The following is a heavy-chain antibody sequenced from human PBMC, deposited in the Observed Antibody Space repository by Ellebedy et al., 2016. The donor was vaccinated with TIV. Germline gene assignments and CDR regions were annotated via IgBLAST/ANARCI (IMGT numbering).Heavy chain of an antibody. CDR1: GFSFSDYA. Sequence: GESLKISXAASGFSFSDYAMFWVRQAPGKGLEWVALIWYDGTNKNYADSVKGRFTISKDHSKKTMFLQMNSLRAEDTAVYYCAKDPTTGYDRYYFDYWGRGTLVTVSS. J-gene: IGHJ4*02. CDR2: IWYDGTNK. D-gene: IGHD5-12*01. CDR3: AKDPTTGYDRYYFDY. V-gene: IGHV3-30*02.